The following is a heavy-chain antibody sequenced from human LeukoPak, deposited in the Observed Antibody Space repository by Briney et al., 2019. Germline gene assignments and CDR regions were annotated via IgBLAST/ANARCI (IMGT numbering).Heavy chain of an antibody. J-gene: IGHJ3*02. V-gene: IGHV1-69*01. D-gene: IGHD1-26*01. Sequence: SVKVSCKASGGTFSSYAISWVRQAPGQGLEWMGGIIPIFGTANYAQKFQGRVTITADESTSTAYMELSSLRSEDTAVYYCARGDTSIVGAINNAFDIWGQGTMVTVSS. CDR2: IIPIFGTA. CDR3: ARGDTSIVGAINNAFDI. CDR1: GGTFSSYA.